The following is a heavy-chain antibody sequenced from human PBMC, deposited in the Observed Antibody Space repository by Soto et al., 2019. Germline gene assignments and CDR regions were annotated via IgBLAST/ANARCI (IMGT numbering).Heavy chain of an antibody. CDR3: ARDQAYYYDSSGPTDY. D-gene: IGHD3-22*01. CDR1: GFTFSSYA. V-gene: IGHV3-30-3*01. CDR2: ISYDGSNK. J-gene: IGHJ4*02. Sequence: VQLVESGEGLVQPGGSLRLSCAASGFTFSSYAMHWVRQAPGKGLEWVAVISYDGSNKYYADSVKGRFTISRDNSKNTLYLQMNSLRAEDTAVYYCARDQAYYYDSSGPTDYWGQGTLVTVSS.